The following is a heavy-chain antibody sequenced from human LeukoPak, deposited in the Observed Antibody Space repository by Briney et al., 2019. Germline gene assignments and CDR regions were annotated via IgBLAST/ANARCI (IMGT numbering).Heavy chain of an antibody. V-gene: IGHV4-59*01. CDR3: ARLMWIQLTNRVDAFDI. CDR1: GGSISNYY. J-gene: IGHJ3*02. D-gene: IGHD5-18*01. Sequence: SETLSLTCTVSGGSISNYYWSWIRQPPGKGLEWIGYIYYSGSTNYNPSLKSRVTISVDTSKNQFSLKLRSVTAADTAAYYCARLMWIQLTNRVDAFDIWGQGTMVTVSS. CDR2: IYYSGST.